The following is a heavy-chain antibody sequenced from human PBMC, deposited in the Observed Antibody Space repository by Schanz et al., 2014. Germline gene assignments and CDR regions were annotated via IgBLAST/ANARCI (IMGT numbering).Heavy chain of an antibody. V-gene: IGHV1-2*06. CDR2: VIPYSGDT. CDR3: ARENTAVAGMPRVMDV. Sequence: QVLLVQSGAEVKKPGASVKVSCKASGYRFIGYYVHWVRQAPGQGLEWMGRVIPYSGDTNYAQMFPGRVTMTTDTSISTAYMELSRLTSDDTAVFFCARENTAVAGMPRVMDVWGQGTTVTVTS. CDR1: GYRFIGYY. D-gene: IGHD6-19*01. J-gene: IGHJ6*02.